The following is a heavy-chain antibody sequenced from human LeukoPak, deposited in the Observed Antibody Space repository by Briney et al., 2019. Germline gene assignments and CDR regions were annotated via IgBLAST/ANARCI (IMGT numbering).Heavy chain of an antibody. CDR3: ASGQTLLWFGEL. CDR1: GGSISSGGYY. V-gene: IGHV4-31*03. D-gene: IGHD3-10*01. J-gene: IGHJ2*01. CDR2: IYYSGST. Sequence: ASQTLPLTCTVSGGSISSGGYYWSWIRQHPGKGLEWIGYIYYSGSTYYNPSLKSRVTISVDTSKNQFSLKLSSVTAADTAVYYCASGQTLLWFGELWGRGTLVTVSS.